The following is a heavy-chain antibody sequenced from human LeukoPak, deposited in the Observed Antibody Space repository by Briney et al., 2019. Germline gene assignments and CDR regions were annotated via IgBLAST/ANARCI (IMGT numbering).Heavy chain of an antibody. D-gene: IGHD6-19*01. J-gene: IGHJ4*02. CDR2: ISGSGGST. V-gene: IGHV3-23*01. CDR1: GFTFSSYA. Sequence: GGSLRLSCAASGFTFSSYAMSWVRQAPGKGLEWVSAISGSGGSTYYADSVKGRFTISRDNSKNTLYLQMNSLRAEDTAIYYCAKEGGSGWDSHYFDYWGQGTLVTVSS. CDR3: AKEGGSGWDSHYFDY.